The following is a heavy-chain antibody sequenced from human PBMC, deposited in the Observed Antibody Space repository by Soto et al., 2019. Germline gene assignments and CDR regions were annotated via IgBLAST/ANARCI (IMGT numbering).Heavy chain of an antibody. CDR3: ARIPEANYYYYMDV. D-gene: IGHD2-21*01. CDR1: GGSFSGYY. CDR2: INHSGST. J-gene: IGHJ6*03. Sequence: SETLSLTCAVYGGSFSGYYWSWIRQPPGKGLEWIGEINHSGSTNYNPSLKSRVTISVDTSKNQFSLKLSSVTAADTAVYYCARIPEANYYYYMDVWGKGTTVTVSS. V-gene: IGHV4-34*01.